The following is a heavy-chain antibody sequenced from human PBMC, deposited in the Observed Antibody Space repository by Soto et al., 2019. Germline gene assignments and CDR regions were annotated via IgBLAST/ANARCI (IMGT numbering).Heavy chain of an antibody. D-gene: IGHD3-3*02. Sequence: EVQLVESGGGLVQPGGSLRLSCAAPGFAFSNYEMNWVRQAPGKGLEWVSYISLSGSTIYYADSVKGRFTISRDDAKNSLYLQMNSLRADDTAVYYCARESFSASPNFFDYWGQGTLVTVSS. CDR3: ARESFSASPNFFDY. J-gene: IGHJ4*02. CDR1: GFAFSNYE. V-gene: IGHV3-48*03. CDR2: ISLSGSTI.